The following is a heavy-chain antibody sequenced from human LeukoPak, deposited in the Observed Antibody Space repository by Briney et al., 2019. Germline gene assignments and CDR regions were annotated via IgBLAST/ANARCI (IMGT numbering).Heavy chain of an antibody. CDR3: ARRPSKYYYDSSGSPPLDY. V-gene: IGHV4-34*01. CDR2: INHSGST. CDR1: GGSFSGYY. Sequence: KTSETLSLTCAVYGGSFSGYYWSWIRQPPGKGLEWIGEINHSGSTNYNPSLKSRVTTSVDTSKNQFSLKLSSVTAADTAVYYCARRPSKYYYDSSGSPPLDYWGQGTLVTVSS. J-gene: IGHJ4*02. D-gene: IGHD3-22*01.